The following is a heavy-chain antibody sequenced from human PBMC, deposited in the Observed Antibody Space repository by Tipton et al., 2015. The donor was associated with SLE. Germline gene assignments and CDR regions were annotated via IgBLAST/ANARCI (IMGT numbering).Heavy chain of an antibody. Sequence: TLSLTCTVSGGSISSYYWSWIRQPPGKGLEWIGEINHSGGTNYNPSLKSRVTISVDTSKNQFSLKLSSVTAADTAVYYCARGRIAVGFDPWGQGTLVTVSS. V-gene: IGHV4-34*01. J-gene: IGHJ5*02. CDR2: INHSGGT. D-gene: IGHD6-19*01. CDR1: GGSISSYY. CDR3: ARGRIAVGFDP.